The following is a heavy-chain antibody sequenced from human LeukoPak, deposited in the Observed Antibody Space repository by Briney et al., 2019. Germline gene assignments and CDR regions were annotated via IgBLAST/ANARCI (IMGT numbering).Heavy chain of an antibody. CDR3: ARGVSPTPSKNVLLWFGELLGAYYYMDV. V-gene: IGHV4-38-2*02. Sequence: SETLSLTCTVSGYSISSGYYWGWIRQPPGKGLEWIGSIYHSGSTYYNSSLKSRVTISVDMSKNQFSLKLSSVTAADTAVYYCARGVSPTPSKNVLLWFGELLGAYYYMDVWGKGTTVTVSS. D-gene: IGHD3-10*01. J-gene: IGHJ6*03. CDR2: IYHSGST. CDR1: GYSISSGYY.